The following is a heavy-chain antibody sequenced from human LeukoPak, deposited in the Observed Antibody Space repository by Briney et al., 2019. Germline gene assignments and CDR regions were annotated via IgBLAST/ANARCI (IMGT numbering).Heavy chain of an antibody. J-gene: IGHJ4*02. CDR3: ARDEYDSSGYDGGGPYFDY. CDR2: IWYDGSNK. Sequence: GGSLRLSCAASGFTFSSYDMHWVRQAPGKGLEWVAVIWYDGSNKYYADSVKGRFTISRDNSKNTLYLQMNSLRAEDTAVYYCARDEYDSSGYDGGGPYFDYWGQGTLVTVSS. D-gene: IGHD3-22*01. CDR1: GFTFSSYD. V-gene: IGHV3-33*01.